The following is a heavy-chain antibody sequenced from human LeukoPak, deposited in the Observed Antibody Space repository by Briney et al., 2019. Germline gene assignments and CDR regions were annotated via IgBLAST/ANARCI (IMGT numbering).Heavy chain of an antibody. CDR1: GYTLTELS. CDR2: FDPEDGET. D-gene: IGHD1-26*01. J-gene: IGHJ5*02. Sequence: ASVRVSCKVSGYTLTELSMHCVRQGPGRGLEWRGGFDPEDGETIYAQKFQGRVTMTEDTSTDTAYMELSSLRSADTAVYYCARDRTPPTRTEGNWFDPWGQGTLVTVSS. V-gene: IGHV1-24*01. CDR3: ARDRTPPTRTEGNWFDP.